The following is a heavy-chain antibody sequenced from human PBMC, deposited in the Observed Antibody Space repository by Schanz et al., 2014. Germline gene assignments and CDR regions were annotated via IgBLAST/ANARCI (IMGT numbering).Heavy chain of an antibody. CDR2: ISGSGGST. D-gene: IGHD3-22*01. Sequence: EVQLLESGGGLVQPGGSLRLSCAASGFTFRNYGMSWVRQAPGQGLEWVSAISGSGGSTYYADSVKGRFTISRDNSKNTLYLQINNLRAEDTAVYYCAREVGLYDRGWFDPWGQGTLVTVSS. J-gene: IGHJ5*02. CDR1: GFTFRNYG. V-gene: IGHV3-23*01. CDR3: AREVGLYDRGWFDP.